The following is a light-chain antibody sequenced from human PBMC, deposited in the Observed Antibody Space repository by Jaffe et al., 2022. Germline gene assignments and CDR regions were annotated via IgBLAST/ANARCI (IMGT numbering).Light chain of an antibody. CDR2: EVS. CDR1: SSDVGGYNY. Sequence: QSALTQPASVSGSPGQSITISCTGTSSDVGGYNYVSWYQQHPGKAPKLMIYEVSNRPSGVSDRFSGSKSGNTASLTISGLQAEDEADYYCNSYTSVITPAWVFGTGTKVTVL. V-gene: IGLV2-14*01. CDR3: NSYTSVITPAWV. J-gene: IGLJ1*01.